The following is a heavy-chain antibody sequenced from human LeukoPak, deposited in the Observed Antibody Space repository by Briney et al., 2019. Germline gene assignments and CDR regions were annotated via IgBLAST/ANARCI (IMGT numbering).Heavy chain of an antibody. D-gene: IGHD3-9*01. Sequence: ASVKVSCKASGGTFSSYAISWVRQAPGQGLEWMGRIIPILGIANYAQKFQGRVTITADKSTSTAYMELSSLRSEDTAVYYCASRQPIFSRDDAFDIWGQGTMVTVSS. CDR3: ASRQPIFSRDDAFDI. CDR2: IIPILGIA. V-gene: IGHV1-69*04. J-gene: IGHJ3*02. CDR1: GGTFSSYA.